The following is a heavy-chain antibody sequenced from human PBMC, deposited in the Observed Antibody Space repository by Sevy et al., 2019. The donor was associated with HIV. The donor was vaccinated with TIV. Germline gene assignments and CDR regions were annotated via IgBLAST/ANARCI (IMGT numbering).Heavy chain of an antibody. CDR1: GFIFSTDW. CDR2: IDTDGSDT. J-gene: IGHJ6*03. Sequence: GGSLSLSCVASGFIFSTDWMHWVRQAPGKGLVWVSRIDTDGSDTSYADSVKGRFTISRDNAKNTLYLQMNSLRAADTAVYYCVRDRAGPKDYVDVWGKGTTVTVSS. V-gene: IGHV3-74*01. CDR3: VRDRAGPKDYVDV.